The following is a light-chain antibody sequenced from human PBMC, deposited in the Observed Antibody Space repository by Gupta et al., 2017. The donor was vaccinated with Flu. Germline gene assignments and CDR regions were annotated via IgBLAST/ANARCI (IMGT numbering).Light chain of an antibody. V-gene: IGKV3-11*01. CDR2: DAS. J-gene: IGKJ4*01. Sequence: EIVLTQSPATLSLSPGERATLSCRASQSVSSYLAWYQQKPGQAPRLLIYDASNRATGIPARFSGRGSGTDFTLTITSLEPEDSAVYYCQQRRNWPLTFGGGTKVEIK. CDR3: QQRRNWPLT. CDR1: QSVSSY.